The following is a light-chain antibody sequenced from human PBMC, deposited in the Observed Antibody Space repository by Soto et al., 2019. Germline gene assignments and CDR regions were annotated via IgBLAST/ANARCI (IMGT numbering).Light chain of an antibody. CDR3: QHYNNWPPWT. V-gene: IGKV3-15*01. CDR1: QSVSSN. J-gene: IGKJ1*01. Sequence: EIVMTQSLATLSVSPGERATLSCRASQSVSSNLAWYQQKPGQVPRLLIYGASTRATGIPARFSGSGSGTEFTLTISSLQSEDFAVYYCQHYNNWPPWTFGRGTKVEIK. CDR2: GAS.